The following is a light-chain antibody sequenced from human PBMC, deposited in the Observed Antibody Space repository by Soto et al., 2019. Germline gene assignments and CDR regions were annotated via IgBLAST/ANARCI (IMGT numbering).Light chain of an antibody. V-gene: IGKV3-20*01. J-gene: IGKJ5*01. CDR2: DAS. Sequence: EIGLTQSPGTLRLTQEKRATLSCRAIQSVSSSYLAWYQQRFGQAPRLLIYDASRRATGIPDRFSGSGSGTDFTLTISGLEPEDFAVYYCQQDDSSPPITFGQGTRLEI. CDR1: QSVSSSY. CDR3: QQDDSSPPIT.